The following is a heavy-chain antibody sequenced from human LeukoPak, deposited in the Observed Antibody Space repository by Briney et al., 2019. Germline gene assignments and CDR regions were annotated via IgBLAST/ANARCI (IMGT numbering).Heavy chain of an antibody. J-gene: IGHJ6*03. CDR3: ARDVVPATINQYYYYYMDV. CDR1: GFTFSDYY. D-gene: IGHD2-2*02. V-gene: IGHV3-11*04. Sequence: GGSLRLSRAASGFTFSDYYMSWIRQAPGKGLEWVSYISSSGSTIYYADSVKGRFTISRDNAKNSLYLQMNSLRVEDTAVYYCARDVVPATINQYYYYYMDVWGKGTTVTVSS. CDR2: ISSSGSTI.